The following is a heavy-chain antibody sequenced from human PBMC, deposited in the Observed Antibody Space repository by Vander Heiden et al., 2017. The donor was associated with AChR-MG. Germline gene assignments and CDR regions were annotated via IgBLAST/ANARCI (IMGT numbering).Heavy chain of an antibody. J-gene: IGHJ4*02. CDR2: ISYDGSHQ. D-gene: IGHD3-10*01. CDR3: AKDIRPYASGSFENAWT. CDR1: GFNFLKFG. Sequence: QVQLLESGGGVVQPGGSLRLSFAASGFNFLKFGMHWVRQAPGKGPEWVAVISYDGSHQFYADSLKGRFTISRDNSKNTLYLQIYSLRAEDTAMYYCAKDIRPYASGSFENAWTWGQGTLVTVSS. V-gene: IGHV3-30*18.